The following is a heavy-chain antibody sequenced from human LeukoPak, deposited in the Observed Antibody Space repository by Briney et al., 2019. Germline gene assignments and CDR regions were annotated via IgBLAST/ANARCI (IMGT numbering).Heavy chain of an antibody. J-gene: IGHJ4*02. CDR1: GFTFSSYT. Sequence: GGSLRLSCAASGFTFSSYTMSWVRQAPGKGLEWVSAISGSGGSTYYADSVKGRFTISRDNSKNTLYLQMNSLRAEDTDVYYCAKVKVGIAAVYFDYWGQGTLVTVSS. V-gene: IGHV3-23*01. D-gene: IGHD6-13*01. CDR3: AKVKVGIAAVYFDY. CDR2: ISGSGGST.